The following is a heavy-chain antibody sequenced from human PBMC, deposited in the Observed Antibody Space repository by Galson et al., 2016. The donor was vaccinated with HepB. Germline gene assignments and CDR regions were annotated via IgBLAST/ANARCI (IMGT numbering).Heavy chain of an antibody. CDR2: IYYSGTT. CDR1: GDSVNNYNYY. CDR3: ARDQGGYFDL. Sequence: SETLSLTCTVSGDSVNNYNYYWSWIRQPSAKGLEWIGYIYYSGTTDCNPSLKSRLTMAVDASKNQFSLTLSCVTAADTAVYFCARDQGGYFDLWGLGPRVTVSS. J-gene: IGHJ2*01. V-gene: IGHV4-61*01.